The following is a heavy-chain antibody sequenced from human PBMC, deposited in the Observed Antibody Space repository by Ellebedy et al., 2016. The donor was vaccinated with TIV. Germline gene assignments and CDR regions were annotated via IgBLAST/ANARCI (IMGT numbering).Heavy chain of an antibody. Sequence: MPSDTLSLTCTVSGGSISSYYWSWIRQPPGKGLEWIGYIYYSGSTNYNPSLKSRVTISVDTSKNQFSLKLRSVTAADTAVYYCARALGYCSGGSCYEVRLDYWGQGTLVTVSS. CDR2: IYYSGST. CDR1: GGSISSYY. D-gene: IGHD2-15*01. V-gene: IGHV4-59*01. J-gene: IGHJ4*02. CDR3: ARALGYCSGGSCYEVRLDY.